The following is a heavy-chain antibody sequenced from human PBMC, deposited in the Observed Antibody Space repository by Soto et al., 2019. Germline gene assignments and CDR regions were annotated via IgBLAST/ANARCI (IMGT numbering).Heavy chain of an antibody. CDR3: ERGTGYCSSTSCYAFDY. CDR2: IIPILGIA. V-gene: IGHV1-69*02. CDR1: GGTFSSYT. D-gene: IGHD2-2*01. J-gene: IGHJ4*02. Sequence: QVQLVQSGAEVKKPGSSVKVSCKASGGTFSSYTISWVRQAPGQGLEWMGRIIPILGIANYAQKFQGRVTITADKSTSKAYMDQSSLRSEDTAVYYRERGTGYCSSTSCYAFDYWGQGTLVTVYS.